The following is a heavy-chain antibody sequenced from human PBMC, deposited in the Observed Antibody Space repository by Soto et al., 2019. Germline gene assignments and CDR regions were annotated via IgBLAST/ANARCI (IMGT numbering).Heavy chain of an antibody. J-gene: IGHJ6*03. CDR1: GYSFTSYW. D-gene: IGHD2-15*01. V-gene: IGHV5-51*01. Sequence: GESLKISCKGSGYSFTSYWIGWVRQMPGKGLEWMGIIYPGDSDTRYSPSFQGQVTISADKSISTAYLQWSSLKASDTAMYYCARRVSYCSGGSCSYYYYYMDVWGKGTTVTVSS. CDR3: ARRVSYCSGGSCSYYYYYMDV. CDR2: IYPGDSDT.